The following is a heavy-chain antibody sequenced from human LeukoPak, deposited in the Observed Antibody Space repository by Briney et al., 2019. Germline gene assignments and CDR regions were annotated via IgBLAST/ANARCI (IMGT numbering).Heavy chain of an antibody. CDR3: ARGGRWLQLGYFDL. V-gene: IGHV5-51*01. D-gene: IGHD5-24*01. Sequence: GESLKISCKHSEYSFPNYCIGWVRQMPGKGLEWMGIIYPDDSDTRYSPSFQGQVTISADKSISTAYLQWSSLKASDTAMYYCARGGRWLQLGYFDLWGRGTLVTVSS. J-gene: IGHJ2*01. CDR2: IYPDDSDT. CDR1: EYSFPNYC.